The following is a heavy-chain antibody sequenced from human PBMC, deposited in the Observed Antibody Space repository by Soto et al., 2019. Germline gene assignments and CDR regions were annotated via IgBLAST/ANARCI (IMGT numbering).Heavy chain of an antibody. CDR3: ARETASGHYYFDY. Sequence: QVQLVQSGAEVKKPGSSVKVSCKASGGTFSSYTISWVRQAPGQGLEWMGRIIPILGIANYAQKFQGRVTITADKSMSTAYMELSSLRSEDTAVYYCARETASGHYYFDYWGQGTLVTVSS. V-gene: IGHV1-69*08. CDR1: GGTFSSYT. J-gene: IGHJ4*02. CDR2: IIPILGIA.